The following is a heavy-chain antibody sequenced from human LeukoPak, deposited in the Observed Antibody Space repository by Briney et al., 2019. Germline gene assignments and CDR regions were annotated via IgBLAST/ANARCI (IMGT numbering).Heavy chain of an antibody. V-gene: IGHV3-43D*03. Sequence: GGSLRLSCAASGFTFDDYAMHWVRQAPGKGLEWVSLISWDGGSTYYADSVKGRFTISRDNSKNSLYLQMNSLRAEDTALYYCAKEPQDRTVAGPIDYWGQGTLVTVSS. CDR3: AKEPQDRTVAGPIDY. D-gene: IGHD6-19*01. CDR2: ISWDGGST. CDR1: GFTFDDYA. J-gene: IGHJ4*02.